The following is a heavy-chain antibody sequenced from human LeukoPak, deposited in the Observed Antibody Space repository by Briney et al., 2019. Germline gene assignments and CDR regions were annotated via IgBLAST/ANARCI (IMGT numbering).Heavy chain of an antibody. J-gene: IGHJ6*04. V-gene: IGHV3-23*01. CDR1: GFTFSTYG. D-gene: IGHD3-10*01. CDR2: ISGTGGST. CDR3: AKDRSTYYYGSGSRGVDV. Sequence: GGSLRLSCAASGFTFSTYGVTWVRQAPGKGLEWVSAISGTGGSTYYADSVKGRFTISRDNSKNTLYLQMHSLRAEDTAVYYCAKDRSTYYYGSGSRGVDVWGKGTTVTISS.